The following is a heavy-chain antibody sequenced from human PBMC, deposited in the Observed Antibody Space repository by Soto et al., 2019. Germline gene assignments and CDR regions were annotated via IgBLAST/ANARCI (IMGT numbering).Heavy chain of an antibody. CDR2: ISSSSSYI. CDR3: ARGGNDFWSGSPMATVGTYYMDV. J-gene: IGHJ6*03. Sequence: GGSLRLSCAASGFTFSSYSMNWVRQAPGKGLEWVSSISSSSSYIYYADSVKGRFTNSRDNAKNSLYLQMNSLRAEDTAVYYCARGGNDFWSGSPMATVGTYYMDVWGKGTTVTVSS. V-gene: IGHV3-21*01. D-gene: IGHD3-3*01. CDR1: GFTFSSYS.